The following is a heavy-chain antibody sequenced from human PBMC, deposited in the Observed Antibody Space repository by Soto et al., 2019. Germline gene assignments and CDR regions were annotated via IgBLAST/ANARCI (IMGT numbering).Heavy chain of an antibody. D-gene: IGHD2-2*03. CDR2: MYYSGST. J-gene: IGHJ6*02. V-gene: IGHV4-39*01. CDR3: ARLNGYCISTNCHGYYGMDV. Sequence: TSETLSLTCNVSGGSMDSSSYYWGWIRQPPGKGLEWIGYMYYSGSTDYNPSLKSRVTISVDTSKNQFSLNLSSVTAADTAVYYCARLNGYCISTNCHGYYGMDVWGQGTTVTVSS. CDR1: GGSMDSSSYY.